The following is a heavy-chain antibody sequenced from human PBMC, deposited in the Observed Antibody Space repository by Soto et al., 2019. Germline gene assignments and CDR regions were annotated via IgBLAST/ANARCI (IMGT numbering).Heavy chain of an antibody. CDR3: ARDRVAGIWGDAFDI. D-gene: IGHD3-16*01. V-gene: IGHV1-18*04. CDR1: CYTFSNHA. J-gene: IGHJ3*02. CDR2: INPYNANT. Sequence: SGKVWGKTSCYTFSNHAINWVRQAPGQGLEWMGWINPYNANTNYAQKLQGRVTMTTDTSTSTAYMDLRSLTSDATAVYYCARDRVAGIWGDAFDIWGQGTMVTVSS.